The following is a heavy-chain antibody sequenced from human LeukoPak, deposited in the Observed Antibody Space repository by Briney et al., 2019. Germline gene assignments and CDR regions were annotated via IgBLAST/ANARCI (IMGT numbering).Heavy chain of an antibody. J-gene: IGHJ4*02. D-gene: IGHD3-10*01. Sequence: GGSLRLSCAASGFTFSSHAMHWVRQAPGKGLEWVAVLSHDGGKKYYADSVKGRFTISRDNSKNTLYLQMNSLRGEDTAVYYCARDLRGSDAYYFDYWGQGTLVTVSS. CDR1: GFTFSSHA. CDR2: LSHDGGKK. CDR3: ARDLRGSDAYYFDY. V-gene: IGHV3-30-3*01.